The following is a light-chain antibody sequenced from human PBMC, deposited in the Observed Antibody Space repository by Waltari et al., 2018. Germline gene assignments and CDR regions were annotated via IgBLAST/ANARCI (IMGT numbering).Light chain of an antibody. V-gene: IGKV1-33*01. CDR2: YAS. J-gene: IGKJ3*01. CDR3: HQFDDTPFT. CDR1: QDIKIY. Sequence: DIQMTQSPSFLSASVGDRVTITCRASQDIKIYLSWYQQKRGKAPKALIYYASNLEIGVPSRFSGKRSGTNYTLTISSLQPEDFATYFCHQFDDTPFTFGPGTRLEMK.